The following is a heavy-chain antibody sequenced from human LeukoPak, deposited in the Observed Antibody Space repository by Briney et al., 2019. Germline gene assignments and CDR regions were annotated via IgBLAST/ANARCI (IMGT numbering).Heavy chain of an antibody. V-gene: IGHV3-66*01. D-gene: IGHD3-10*01. Sequence: PGGSLRLSCAASGFTVSSNYMSWVRQAPGKGLEWVSVIYSGGSTYYADFVKGRFTISRDNSKNTLYLQMNSLRAEDTAVYYCARDKVGDYYYYGMDVWGQGTTVTVSS. J-gene: IGHJ6*02. CDR3: ARDKVGDYYYYGMDV. CDR2: IYSGGST. CDR1: GFTVSSNY.